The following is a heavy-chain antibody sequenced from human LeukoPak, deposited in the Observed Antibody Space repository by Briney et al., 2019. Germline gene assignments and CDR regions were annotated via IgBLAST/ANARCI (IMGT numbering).Heavy chain of an antibody. D-gene: IGHD3-22*01. V-gene: IGHV1-69*05. Sequence: ASVKVSCKASGGTFSSYAISWVRQAPGQGLEWMGGIIPIFGTANYAQKFQGRVTITTDESTSTAYMELSSLRSEDTAVYYCARVRTYYYDSSGYTYFDYWGQGTLVTVSS. CDR1: GGTFSSYA. J-gene: IGHJ4*02. CDR2: IIPIFGTA. CDR3: ARVRTYYYDSSGYTYFDY.